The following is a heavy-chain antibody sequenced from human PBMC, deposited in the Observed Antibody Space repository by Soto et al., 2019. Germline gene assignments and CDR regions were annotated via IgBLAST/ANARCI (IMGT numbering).Heavy chain of an antibody. CDR1: GFTFSGFG. CDR3: AGEGRWLQPPDY. V-gene: IGHV3-30*03. Sequence: VQLVESGGGVVQPGRSLRLSCAPSGFTFSGFGMFWVRQAPGKGLEWVSFISYDGTKTYYADSVKGRFTISRDNTKSTLFLQMDSLRADDTAVYYCAGEGRWLQPPDYWGQGTLVTVSS. D-gene: IGHD5-18*01. J-gene: IGHJ4*02. CDR2: ISYDGTKT.